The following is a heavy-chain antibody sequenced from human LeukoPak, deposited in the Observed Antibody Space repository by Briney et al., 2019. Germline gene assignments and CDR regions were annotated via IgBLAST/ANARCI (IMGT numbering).Heavy chain of an antibody. V-gene: IGHV1-69*05. J-gene: IGHJ5*02. CDR1: GYSFTSYW. CDR2: IIPIFGTA. CDR3: ARAMSSWFDP. Sequence: KISCKGSGYSFTSYWISWVRQAPGQGLEWMGGIIPIFGTANYAQKFQGRVTITTDESTSTAYMELSSLRSEDTAVYYCARAMSSWFDPWGQGTLVTVSS.